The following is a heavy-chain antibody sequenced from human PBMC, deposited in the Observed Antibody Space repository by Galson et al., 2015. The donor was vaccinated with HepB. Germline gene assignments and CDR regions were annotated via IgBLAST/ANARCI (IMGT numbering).Heavy chain of an antibody. CDR1: GYTFTSYD. Sequence: SVKVSCKASGYTFTSYDINWVRQATGQGLEWMGWMNPNSGNTGYAQKFQGRVTMTRNTSISTAYMELSSLRSEDTAVYYCARGVRGSPYLGFGEDNWFDPWGQGTLVTVSS. J-gene: IGHJ5*02. D-gene: IGHD3-10*01. CDR3: ARGVRGSPYLGFGEDNWFDP. V-gene: IGHV1-8*01. CDR2: MNPNSGNT.